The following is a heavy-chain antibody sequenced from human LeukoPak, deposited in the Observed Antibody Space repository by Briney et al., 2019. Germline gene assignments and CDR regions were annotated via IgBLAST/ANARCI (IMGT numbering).Heavy chain of an antibody. CDR2: INPNSGGT. Sequence: ALVKVSCKASGYTFTGYYMHWVRQAPGQGLEWMGWINPNSGGTNYAQKFQGRVTMTRDTSISTAYMELSRLRSDDTAVYYCTFGYYYDSSGSSFDYWGQGTLVTVSS. V-gene: IGHV1-2*02. CDR1: GYTFTGYY. D-gene: IGHD3-22*01. CDR3: TFGYYYDSSGSSFDY. J-gene: IGHJ4*02.